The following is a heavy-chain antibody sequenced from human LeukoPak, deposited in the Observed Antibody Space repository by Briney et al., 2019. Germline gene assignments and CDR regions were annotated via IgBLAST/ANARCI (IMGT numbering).Heavy chain of an antibody. Sequence: SVKVSCKASGGTFISYAISWVRQAPGQGREWMGGIIPIFGTANYVQKFQGRVTITADKSTSTAYMELSSLRSEDTAVYYCASPATVVNPQPWDAFDIWGQGTMVTVSS. D-gene: IGHD4-23*01. CDR1: GGTFISYA. CDR3: ASPATVVNPQPWDAFDI. V-gene: IGHV1-69*06. CDR2: IIPIFGTA. J-gene: IGHJ3*02.